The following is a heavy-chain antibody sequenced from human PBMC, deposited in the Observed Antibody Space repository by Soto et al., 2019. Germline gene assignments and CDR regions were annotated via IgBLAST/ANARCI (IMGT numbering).Heavy chain of an antibody. J-gene: IGHJ5*02. CDR1: GYTFSSYG. CDR2: IIPIFGTA. Sequence: GASVKVSCKSSGYTFSSYGVSWVRQAPGQGLEWMGGIIPIFGTANYAQKFPGRVTITADKSTSTAYMELSSLRSEDTAVYYCARGRIAAAGSWFDPWGQGTLVTVSS. CDR3: ARGRIAAAGSWFDP. V-gene: IGHV1-69*06. D-gene: IGHD6-13*01.